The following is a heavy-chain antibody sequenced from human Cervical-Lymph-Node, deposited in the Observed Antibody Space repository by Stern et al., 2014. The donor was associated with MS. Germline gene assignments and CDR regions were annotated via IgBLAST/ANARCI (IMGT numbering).Heavy chain of an antibody. CDR2: IYPGDTDT. CDR1: GYSFTSYW. V-gene: IGHV5-51*01. Sequence: EVQLLQSGAEVKKPGESLKISCKGSGYSFTSYWIGWVRQMPGKGLEWMGIIYPGDTDTSYSPSFQGQFTISGDKSISTAYLQWSSLKASDTAMYYCARGYYGVQLWFYYFDYWGQGTLVTVSS. J-gene: IGHJ4*02. D-gene: IGHD5-18*01. CDR3: ARGYYGVQLWFYYFDY.